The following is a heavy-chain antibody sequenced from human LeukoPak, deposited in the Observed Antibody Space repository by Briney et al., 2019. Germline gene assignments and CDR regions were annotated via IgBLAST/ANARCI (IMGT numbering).Heavy chain of an antibody. CDR2: ISSSSSYI. D-gene: IGHD2-2*01. CDR1: GFTFSSYS. V-gene: IGHV3-21*01. CDR3: ARDQLIVVVPAAIDYYYYGMVV. Sequence: GGSLRLSCAAAGFTFSSYSMNWVRQAPGKGLEWVSSISSSSSYIYYADSVKGRFTISRDNAKNSLYLQMNSLRAEDTAVYYCARDQLIVVVPAAIDYYYYGMVVWGKGTTVTVSS. J-gene: IGHJ6*04.